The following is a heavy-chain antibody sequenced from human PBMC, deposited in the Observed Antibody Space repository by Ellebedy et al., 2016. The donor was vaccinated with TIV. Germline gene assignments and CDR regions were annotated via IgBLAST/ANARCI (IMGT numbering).Heavy chain of an antibody. CDR3: ARWDSSSWYADAFDI. Sequence: SETLSLXXTVSGGSISSSSYYWGWIRQPPGKGLEWIGSIYYSGSTYCNPSLKSRVTISVDTSKNQFSLKLSSVTAADTAVYYCARWDSSSWYADAFDIWGQGTMVTVSS. CDR2: IYYSGST. J-gene: IGHJ3*02. V-gene: IGHV4-39*01. D-gene: IGHD6-13*01. CDR1: GGSISSSSYY.